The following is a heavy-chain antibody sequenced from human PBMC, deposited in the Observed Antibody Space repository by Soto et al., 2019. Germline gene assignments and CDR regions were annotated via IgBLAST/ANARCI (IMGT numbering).Heavy chain of an antibody. J-gene: IGHJ4*02. CDR1: GCTFSNYD. CDR2: IGTAADT. V-gene: IGHV3-13*04. D-gene: IGHD3-10*01. Sequence: GGSLRLSCATSGCTFSNYDMYWVRQVTGKRLEWVSAIGTAADTYYPGSVQGRFIISRENAKNSLYLQMNSLRAGDTAVYYCVRARGGEYFGEQLSWGQGTLVTVSS. CDR3: VRARGGEYFGEQLS.